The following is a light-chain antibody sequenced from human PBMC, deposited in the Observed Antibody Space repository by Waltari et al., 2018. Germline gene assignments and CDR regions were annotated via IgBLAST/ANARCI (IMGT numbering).Light chain of an antibody. Sequence: QSVLTQPPSASGTPGQRVTISCSGSNSTIGSTIVNLYQLLPGVAPKLLIYSDNQRPSGVPDRFSGSRSGNSASLAISGLQSEDEADYYCAAWDDSLNVIFGGGTKLTVL. V-gene: IGLV1-44*01. J-gene: IGLJ2*01. CDR2: SDN. CDR1: NSTIGSTI. CDR3: AAWDDSLNVI.